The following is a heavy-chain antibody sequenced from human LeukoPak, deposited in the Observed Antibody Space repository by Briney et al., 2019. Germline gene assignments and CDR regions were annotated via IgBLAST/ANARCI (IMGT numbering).Heavy chain of an antibody. Sequence: GGSLRLSCAASGFTFSSYWMHWVRQAPGKGLVWVSRINSDGSSTSYADSVKGRFTISRDNAKNTLYLQMNSLRAEDTAVYYCARASSMFTYYYDSSQFDYWGQGTLVTVSS. CDR3: ARASSMFTYYYDSSQFDY. CDR1: GFTFSSYW. V-gene: IGHV3-74*01. D-gene: IGHD3-22*01. J-gene: IGHJ4*02. CDR2: INSDGSST.